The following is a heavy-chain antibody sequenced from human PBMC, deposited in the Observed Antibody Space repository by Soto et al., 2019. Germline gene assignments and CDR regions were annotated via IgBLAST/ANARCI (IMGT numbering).Heavy chain of an antibody. CDR2: INHRGST. Sequence: QVHLQQWGAGLLKPSETLSLTCAVYGESFIGYYWTWIRQPPGKGLEWIGEINHRGSTNYNPSLKIRVSISIDTSKNQFSLKLTSVTAADTSVYYCARTDIVTTNWFDPWGQGTLVTVSS. D-gene: IGHD5-12*01. CDR1: GESFIGYY. J-gene: IGHJ5*02. CDR3: ARTDIVTTNWFDP. V-gene: IGHV4-34*02.